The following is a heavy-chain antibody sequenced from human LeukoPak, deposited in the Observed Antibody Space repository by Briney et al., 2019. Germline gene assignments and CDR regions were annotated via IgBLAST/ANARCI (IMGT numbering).Heavy chain of an antibody. D-gene: IGHD6-13*01. J-gene: IGHJ4*02. CDR2: IRSDGSDK. Sequence: QPGRSLRLSCAASGFTFSGYDMHWVRQAPGKGLEWVALIRSDGSDKYYADSVKGRFTISRDNSKNTVFLQMNSLRAEDTAVYYCAKDIAAAGGPCAYWGWGTLVTVSS. V-gene: IGHV3-33*06. CDR1: GFTFSGYD. CDR3: AKDIAAAGGPCAY.